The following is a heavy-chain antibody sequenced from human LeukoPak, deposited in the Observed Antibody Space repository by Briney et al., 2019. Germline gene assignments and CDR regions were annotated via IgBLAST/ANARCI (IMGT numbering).Heavy chain of an antibody. CDR1: GVTFSDYY. D-gene: IGHD3-22*01. J-gene: IGHJ4*02. CDR2: ISSSGSTI. V-gene: IGHV3-11*04. Sequence: GGSLRLSCAASGVTFSDYYMSWIRQAPGKGLEWVSYISSSGSTIHYADSVKGRFTISRDNAKNSVYLQMNSLRAEDTAVYYCARDRNYYDSSGYHRVDYWGQGTLVTVSS. CDR3: ARDRNYYDSSGYHRVDY.